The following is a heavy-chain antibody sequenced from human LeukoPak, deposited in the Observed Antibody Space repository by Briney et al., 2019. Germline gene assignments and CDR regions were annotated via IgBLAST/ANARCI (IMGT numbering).Heavy chain of an antibody. V-gene: IGHV1-8*01. J-gene: IGHJ4*02. Sequence: ASVKVSFKASGYTFTIYDINWVRQATGQGLEWMGWMNPNSGNTGYAQKFQGRVTMTRNTSISTAYMELSSLRSEDTAVYYCARASLWSPGDYWGQGTLVTVSS. CDR3: ARASLWSPGDY. CDR1: GYTFTIYD. CDR2: MNPNSGNT. D-gene: IGHD3-10*01.